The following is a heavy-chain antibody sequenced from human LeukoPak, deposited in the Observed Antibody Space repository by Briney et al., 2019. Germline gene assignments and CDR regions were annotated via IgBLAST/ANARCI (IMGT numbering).Heavy chain of an antibody. Sequence: ASVKVSCKASGYTFTGYYMHWVRQAPGQGLEWMGWINPNSGGTNYAQKFQGRVTMTRDTSISTAYMELSRLRSDDTAVYYCARGATYYDFWSGYYRTHTIDYWGQGTLVTVSS. CDR3: ARGATYYDFWSGYYRTHTIDY. D-gene: IGHD3-3*01. J-gene: IGHJ4*02. V-gene: IGHV1-2*02. CDR1: GYTFTGYY. CDR2: INPNSGGT.